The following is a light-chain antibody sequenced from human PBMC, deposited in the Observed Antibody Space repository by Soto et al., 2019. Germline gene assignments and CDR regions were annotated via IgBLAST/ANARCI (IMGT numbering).Light chain of an antibody. CDR1: QSVSSY. CDR3: QQRSNWPLIT. V-gene: IGKV3-11*01. J-gene: IGKJ5*01. CDR2: DAS. Sequence: EIVLTQSPATLSLSPGERATLPCRASQSVSSYLAWYQQKPGQAPRLLIYDASNRATGIPARFSGSGSGTDFTLTISSLEPEDFAVYYCQQRSNWPLITFGQGTRLDIK.